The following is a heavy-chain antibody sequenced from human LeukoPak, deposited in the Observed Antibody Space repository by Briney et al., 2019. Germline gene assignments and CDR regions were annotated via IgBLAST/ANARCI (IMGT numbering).Heavy chain of an antibody. CDR2: VRYDGNDK. Sequence: GFLRLSCAASGFTFSAYGMQWVRQAPGKGLEWVAFVRYDGNDKYYADSVKGRFTISRDNSKNTVYLQMNSLRAEDTAVYYCAKAGSGWYAPYWGQGTLVTVSS. CDR1: GFTFSAYG. D-gene: IGHD6-19*01. CDR3: AKAGSGWYAPY. V-gene: IGHV3-30*02. J-gene: IGHJ4*02.